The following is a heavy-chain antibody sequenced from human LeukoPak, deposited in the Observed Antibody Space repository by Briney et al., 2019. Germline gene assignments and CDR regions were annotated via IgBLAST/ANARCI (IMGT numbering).Heavy chain of an antibody. J-gene: IGHJ4*02. CDR1: GYTFTSYG. CDR3: ARRYYGSGSYQP. Sequence: ASAKVSCKASGYTFTSYGISWVRQAPGQGLEWMGWISAYNGNTNYAQELQGRVTMTTDTSTSTAYTELRSLRSDDTAVYYCARRYYGSGSYQPWGQGTLVTVSS. V-gene: IGHV1-18*01. D-gene: IGHD3-10*01. CDR2: ISAYNGNT.